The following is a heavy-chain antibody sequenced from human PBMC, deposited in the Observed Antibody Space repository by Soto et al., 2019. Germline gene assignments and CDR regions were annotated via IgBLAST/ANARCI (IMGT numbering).Heavy chain of an antibody. CDR2: IKSKTDGGTT. CDR3: TAEYSSSLEGDAFDI. V-gene: IGHV3-15*01. J-gene: IGHJ3*02. D-gene: IGHD6-6*01. CDR1: GFTFSNAW. Sequence: GGSLRLSCAASGFTFSNAWMSWVRQAPGKGLEWVGRIKSKTDGGTTDYAAPVKGRFTISRDDSKNTLYLQMNSLKTEDTAVYYCTAEYSSSLEGDAFDIWGQGTMVTVSS.